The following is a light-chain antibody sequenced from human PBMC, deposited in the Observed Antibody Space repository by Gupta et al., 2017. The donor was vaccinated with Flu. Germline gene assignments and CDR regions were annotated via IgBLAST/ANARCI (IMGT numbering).Light chain of an antibody. CDR1: QSVSSSY. CDR3: QQDYNLPWT. V-gene: IGKV3D-7*01. Sequence: ATLSLSPGERATLSCRASQSVSSSYLSWYQQKPGQAPRLLIYGASTRATGIPARFSGSGSGTDFTLTISSLQPEDFAVYYCQQDYNLPWTFGQGTKVEIK. J-gene: IGKJ1*01. CDR2: GAS.